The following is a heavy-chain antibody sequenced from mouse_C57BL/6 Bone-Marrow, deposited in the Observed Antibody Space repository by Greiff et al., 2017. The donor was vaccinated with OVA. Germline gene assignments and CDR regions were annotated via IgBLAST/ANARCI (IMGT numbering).Heavy chain of an antibody. CDR3: APYYTY. V-gene: IGHV1-19*01. J-gene: IGHJ2*01. Sequence: VHVKQSGPVLVKPGASVKMSCKASGYTFTDYYMNWVKQSHGKSLEWIGVINPYNGGTSYNQKFKGKATLTVDKSSSTAYTELNSLTSEDSAVYYCAPYYTYWGQGTTLTVSS. D-gene: IGHD2-12*01. CDR2: INPYNGGT. CDR1: GYTFTDYY.